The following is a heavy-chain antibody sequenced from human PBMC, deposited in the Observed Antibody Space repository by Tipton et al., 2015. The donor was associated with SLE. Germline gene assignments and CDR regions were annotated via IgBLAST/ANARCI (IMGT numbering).Heavy chain of an antibody. D-gene: IGHD6-19*01. J-gene: IGHJ4*02. CDR1: GGSLRSGSSY. Sequence: LSLTCTVSGGSLRSGSSYWSWIRQPAGKGLEWIGRIHTSGTTYYNPSLKSRVTISVDTSKNQISLKLRSVTATDTAVYYCAGTPWLVRFEYWGQGTLVNVS. V-gene: IGHV4-61*02. CDR3: AGTPWLVRFEY. CDR2: IHTSGTT.